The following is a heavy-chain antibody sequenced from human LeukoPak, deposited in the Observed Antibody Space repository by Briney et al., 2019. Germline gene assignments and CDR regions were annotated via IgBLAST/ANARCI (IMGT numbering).Heavy chain of an antibody. V-gene: IGHV3-23*01. Sequence: GGSLRLSCAASGFTFSSYAMSWVRQAPGKGLEWVSSISGGGSNTYHADSVKGRFTISRDSSKNTLYLQMSSLIAEDAAVYYCARTQLSFDYWGQGTLVTVSS. CDR2: ISGGGSNT. CDR3: ARTQLSFDY. CDR1: GFTFSSYA. J-gene: IGHJ4*02. D-gene: IGHD2-2*01.